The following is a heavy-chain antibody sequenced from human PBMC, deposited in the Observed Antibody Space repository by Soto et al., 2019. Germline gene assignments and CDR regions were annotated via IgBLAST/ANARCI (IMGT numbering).Heavy chain of an antibody. CDR1: GFTFSTYA. J-gene: IGHJ4*02. CDR2: ITTSGGNT. V-gene: IGHV3-23*01. Sequence: GGSLRLSCAASGFTFSTYAMSWVRQAPGKGLEWVSTITTSGGNTYYADSVQGRFTISRDNSKNTLYLQMNSLRAEDTAVYYCAREREPVTYFDYWGQGTLVTVSS. CDR3: AREREPVTYFDY. D-gene: IGHD4-4*01.